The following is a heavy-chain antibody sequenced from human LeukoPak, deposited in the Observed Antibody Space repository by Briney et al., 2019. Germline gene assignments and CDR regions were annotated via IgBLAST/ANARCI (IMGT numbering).Heavy chain of an antibody. V-gene: IGHV3-30*02. CDR3: AKEWEYYRTFDY. CDR1: GYTFRSYG. CDR2: ILHDGVTK. J-gene: IGHJ4*02. Sequence: GGSLRLSCAASGYTFRSYGIHWVRQAPGKGLEWVAFILHDGVTKSYGDAVKGRFTISRDNSKNTLYLQMDSLRPEDTAIYYCAKEWEYYRTFDYWGQGTLVTVSS. D-gene: IGHD4-11*01.